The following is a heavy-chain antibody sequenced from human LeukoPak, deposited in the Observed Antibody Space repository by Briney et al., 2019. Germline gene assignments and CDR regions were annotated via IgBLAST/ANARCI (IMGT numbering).Heavy chain of an antibody. Sequence: SETLSLTCTVSGGTISSYYWSWIRQPPGKGLEWIGYIYYSGSTSYNPSLKSRVTMSVDTSKKQISLKVRSVTAADTAVYYCARTTEDCSSTSCYQYWFDPWGQGTLVTVSS. J-gene: IGHJ5*02. CDR2: IYYSGST. CDR1: GGTISSYY. D-gene: IGHD2-2*01. CDR3: ARTTEDCSSTSCYQYWFDP. V-gene: IGHV4-59*01.